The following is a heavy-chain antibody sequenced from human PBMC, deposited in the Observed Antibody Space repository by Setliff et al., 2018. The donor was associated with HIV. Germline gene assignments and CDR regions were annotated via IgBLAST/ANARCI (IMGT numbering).Heavy chain of an antibody. CDR3: ARAGAATAGKSYHYDMDV. D-gene: IGHD6-13*01. CDR2: TRDKARGYTT. CDR1: GFTFSDHY. V-gene: IGHV3-72*01. J-gene: IGHJ6*02. Sequence: GGSLRLSCAASGFTFSDHYMDWVRQAPGKGLEWVGRTRDKARGYTTEYAASVKGRFTISRDDSKNSLYLQMNSLKTEDTAVYYCARAGAATAGKSYHYDMDVWGQGTTVTSP.